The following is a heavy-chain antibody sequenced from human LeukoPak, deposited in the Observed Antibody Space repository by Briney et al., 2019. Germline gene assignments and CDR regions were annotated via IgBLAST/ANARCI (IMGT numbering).Heavy chain of an antibody. CDR1: GFTFSSYW. J-gene: IGHJ4*02. CDR3: ASSYQYYYDSSDLDY. V-gene: IGHV3-74*01. Sequence: PGGSLRLSCAASGFTFSSYWMHWVRQAPGKGLVWVSRINSDGSSTSYADSVKGRFTISRDNAKSTLYLQMNSLRAEDKAVYYCASSYQYYYDSSDLDYWGQGTLVTVSS. D-gene: IGHD3-22*01. CDR2: INSDGSST.